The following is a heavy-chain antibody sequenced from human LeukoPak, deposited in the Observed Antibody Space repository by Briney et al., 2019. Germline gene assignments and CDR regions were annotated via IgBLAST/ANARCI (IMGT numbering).Heavy chain of an antibody. CDR2: MSTNSGKT. D-gene: IGHD6-13*01. J-gene: IGHJ6*03. Sequence: ASVKVSCKASVYTFTSYDINWVRQATAQGLEWMGWMSTNSGKTGYEQEIQGRVTMARNTSISTAYMWLRSLRSEDTAVYYCARGYSSSWYYYYYYMDVWGKGTTVTVSS. V-gene: IGHV1-8*01. CDR1: VYTFTSYD. CDR3: ARGYSSSWYYYYYYMDV.